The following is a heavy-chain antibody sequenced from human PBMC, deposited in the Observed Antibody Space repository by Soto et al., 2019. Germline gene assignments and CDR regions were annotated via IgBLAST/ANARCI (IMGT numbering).Heavy chain of an antibody. CDR3: ARPFSWQQLFHYYYYMDV. V-gene: IGHV3-66*01. D-gene: IGHD6-13*01. J-gene: IGHJ6*03. Sequence: EVQLVESGGGLVQPGGSLRLSCAASGFTVSSNYMSWVRQAPRKGLEWVSVIYSGGSTYYADSVKGRFTISRDNSKNTLYLQMNSLRAEDTAVYYCARPFSWQQLFHYYYYMDVWGKGTTVTVSS. CDR2: IYSGGST. CDR1: GFTVSSNY.